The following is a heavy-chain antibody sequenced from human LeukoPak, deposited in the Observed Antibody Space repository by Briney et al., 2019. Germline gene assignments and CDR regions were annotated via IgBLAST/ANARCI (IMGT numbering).Heavy chain of an antibody. CDR2: ISSSGSTI. D-gene: IGHD3-22*01. V-gene: IGHV3-11*04. CDR3: ARGSNYYDSSGYYFLDY. Sequence: PGGSLRLSCAASGFTFSDYYMSWIRQAPGKGLEWVSYISSSGSTIYYADSVKGRFTISRDNSKNTLYLQMNSLRAEDTAVYFCARGSNYYDSSGYYFLDYWGQGTLVTVSS. J-gene: IGHJ4*02. CDR1: GFTFSDYY.